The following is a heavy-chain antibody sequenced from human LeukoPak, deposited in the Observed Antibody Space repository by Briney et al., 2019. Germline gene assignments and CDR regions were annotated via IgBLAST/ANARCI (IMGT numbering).Heavy chain of an antibody. CDR2: IYYSGST. CDR1: GGSISSYY. Sequence: SETLSLTYTVSGGSISSYYWSWIRQPPGKGLEWIGYIYYSGSTNYNPYLKSRVTISVDTSKNQFSLKLSSVTAADTAVYYCARGGSYTGALGYWGQGTLVTVSS. CDR3: ARGGSYTGALGY. J-gene: IGHJ4*02. V-gene: IGHV4-59*12. D-gene: IGHD1-26*01.